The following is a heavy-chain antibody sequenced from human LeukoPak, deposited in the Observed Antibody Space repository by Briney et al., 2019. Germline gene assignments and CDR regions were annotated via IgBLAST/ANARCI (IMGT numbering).Heavy chain of an antibody. V-gene: IGHV3-15*01. CDR2: SKGKTNGWTT. D-gene: IGHD2-15*01. Sequence: AGRSLRLASAASGFSFSNAWMSWVRQAPGKWLEWVGRSKGKTNGWTTDYAAPVKGRFTISRDDSKNTLYLQMGSLTTEDTAVYYCTTSDYSAEDYWGQGTLVTVSS. J-gene: IGHJ4*02. CDR1: GFSFSNAW. CDR3: TTSDYSAEDY.